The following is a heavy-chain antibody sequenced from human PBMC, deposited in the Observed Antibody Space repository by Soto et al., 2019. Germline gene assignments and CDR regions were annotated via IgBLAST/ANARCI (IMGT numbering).Heavy chain of an antibody. CDR2: IYHGGST. D-gene: IGHD1-26*01. Sequence: LSLTCAVSGYSISSGYYWGWIRQPPGKGLEWIGSIYHGGSTYYNPSLKSRVTISVDTSKNQFSLKLSSVTAADTAVYYCARVYSESYSDYWGQGTLVTVSS. CDR3: ARVYSESYSDY. J-gene: IGHJ4*02. V-gene: IGHV4-38-2*01. CDR1: GYSISSGYY.